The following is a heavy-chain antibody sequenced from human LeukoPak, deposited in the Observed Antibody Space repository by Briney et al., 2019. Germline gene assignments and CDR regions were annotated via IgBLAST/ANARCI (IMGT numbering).Heavy chain of an antibody. CDR1: GGSFSGYY. D-gene: IGHD1-7*01. CDR2: INHSGST. J-gene: IGHJ4*02. CDR3: ASSTGTRDY. V-gene: IGHV4-34*01. Sequence: KPSETLSLTCAVYGGSFSGYYWSWIRQPPGKGLEWIGEINHSGSTYYNPSLKSRVTISVDRSKNQFSLKLSSVTAADTAVYYCASSTGTRDYWGQGTLVTVSS.